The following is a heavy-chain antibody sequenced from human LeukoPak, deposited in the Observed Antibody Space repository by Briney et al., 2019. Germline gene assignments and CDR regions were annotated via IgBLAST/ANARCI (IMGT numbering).Heavy chain of an antibody. D-gene: IGHD6-19*01. Sequence: GASVKVSCKASGGTFSSYAISWVRQAPGQGLEWMGGIIPIFGTANYAQKFQGRVTITADESTSTAYMELSSLRSEDTAVYYCARDLGEYSSGRYPLGYWGQGTLVTVSS. J-gene: IGHJ4*02. CDR3: ARDLGEYSSGRYPLGY. CDR1: GGTFSSYA. CDR2: IIPIFGTA. V-gene: IGHV1-69*13.